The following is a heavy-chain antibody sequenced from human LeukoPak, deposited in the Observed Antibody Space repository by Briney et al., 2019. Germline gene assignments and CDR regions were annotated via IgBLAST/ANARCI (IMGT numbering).Heavy chain of an antibody. J-gene: IGHJ6*02. CDR3: AKGLSGYDSCYYNMDV. CDR1: GFTFSGFW. Sequence: GGSLRLSCAVSGFTFSGFWMSWSRQAPGKGLEWVASINSDGSEGYYADVVKGRFTISRDNAKNSLYLQINSLRAEDTAVYYCAKGLSGYDSCYYNMDVWGQGTTVTVSS. V-gene: IGHV3-7*03. D-gene: IGHD5-12*01. CDR2: INSDGSEG.